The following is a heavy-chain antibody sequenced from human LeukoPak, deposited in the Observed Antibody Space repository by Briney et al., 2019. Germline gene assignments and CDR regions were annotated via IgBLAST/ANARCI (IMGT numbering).Heavy chain of an antibody. Sequence: GGSLRLSCAASGFIFNNYGMSWVRQAPGKGLEWVSAIRGNADTTYYADSVKGRFTIFRDNYNNMLYLQMNSLRTEDTAVYYCSTVWGMIWGQGTMVSVSS. CDR1: GFIFNNYG. CDR2: IRGNADTT. V-gene: IGHV3-23*01. D-gene: IGHD3-16*01. CDR3: STVWGMI. J-gene: IGHJ3*02.